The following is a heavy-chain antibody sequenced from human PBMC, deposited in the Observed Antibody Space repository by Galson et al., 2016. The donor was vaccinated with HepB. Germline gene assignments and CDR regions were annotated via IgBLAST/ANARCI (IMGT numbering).Heavy chain of an antibody. V-gene: IGHV4-59*01. CDR1: GGSISNYY. J-gene: IGHJ6*02. CDR2: IFYSGST. Sequence: TLSLTCTVSGGSISNYYWSWIRQPPGKGLEWIGYIFYSGSTNYNPSLKSRLTISIDTSKNQFSLKLSSVTAADTAVYYCARLDGDYVGYYYYGVDVWGQGTPVTVSS. D-gene: IGHD4-17*01. CDR3: ARLDGDYVGYYYYGVDV.